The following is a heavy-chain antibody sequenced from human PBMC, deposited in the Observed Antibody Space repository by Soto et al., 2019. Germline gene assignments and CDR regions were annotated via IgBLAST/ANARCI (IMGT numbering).Heavy chain of an antibody. CDR1: GYTFTSYY. D-gene: IGHD3-16*01. CDR2: MNPNTGNT. J-gene: IGHJ6*03. CDR3: ARGLGGSIYYYYYMDV. Sequence: GASVKVSCKASGYTFTSYYVTWVRQATGQGLEWMGWMNPNTGNTGYAQKFQGRVTMTRNTSISTAYMELSSLRSEDTAVYYCARGLGGSIYYYYYMDVWGKGTTVTVSS. V-gene: IGHV1-8*01.